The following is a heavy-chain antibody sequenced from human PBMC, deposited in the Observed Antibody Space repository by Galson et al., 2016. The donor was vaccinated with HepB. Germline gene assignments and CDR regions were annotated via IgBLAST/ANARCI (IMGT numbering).Heavy chain of an antibody. CDR2: LSGSGGST. J-gene: IGHJ5*02. CDR3: AKGRSLSAAVSIWFDP. Sequence: SLRLSCAASGFTFYNYAMSWVRQAPGQGLEWVSSLSGSGGSTYYADSVKGRFTVSRDNSKRTLYLQMNSQRDEHTAVYFCAKGRSLSAAVSIWFDPWGQGTLVTVSS. D-gene: IGHD6-13*01. V-gene: IGHV3-23*01. CDR1: GFTFYNYA.